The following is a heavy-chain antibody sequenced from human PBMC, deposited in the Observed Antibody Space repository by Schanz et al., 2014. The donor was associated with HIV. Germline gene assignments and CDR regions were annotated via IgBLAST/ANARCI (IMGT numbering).Heavy chain of an antibody. D-gene: IGHD2-15*01. J-gene: IGHJ6*02. Sequence: QVQLVESGGGVVQPGRSLRLSCAASGFTFSSYGMHWVRQAPGKGLEWVAVIWYDGSNKYYADSVKGRFTISRDNSKNTLYLQMNSLRADDTAVYYCARRSTPGGYYGMDVWGQGTTVTVS. CDR1: GFTFSSYG. CDR2: IWYDGSNK. CDR3: ARRSTPGGYYGMDV. V-gene: IGHV3-33*01.